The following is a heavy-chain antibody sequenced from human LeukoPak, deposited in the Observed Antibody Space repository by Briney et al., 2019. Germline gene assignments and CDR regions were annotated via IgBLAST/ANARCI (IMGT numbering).Heavy chain of an antibody. CDR3: AKDGGYGSGNYYPDY. CDR1: GGSISSYY. J-gene: IGHJ4*02. Sequence: PSETLSLTCTVSGGSISSYYWSWIRQPPGKGLEWIGYIYYSGSTNYNPSLKSRVTISVDTSKNQFSLKLSSVTAADTAVYYCAKDGGYGSGNYYPDYWGQGTLVTVSS. D-gene: IGHD3-10*01. V-gene: IGHV4-59*01. CDR2: IYYSGST.